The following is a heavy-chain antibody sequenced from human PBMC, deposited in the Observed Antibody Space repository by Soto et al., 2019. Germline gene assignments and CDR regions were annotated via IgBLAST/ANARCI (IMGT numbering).Heavy chain of an antibody. CDR3: ARGREYGSGYDSHRCYGMDV. V-gene: IGHV3-30*03. CDR1: GFTFSSYG. Sequence: GGSLRLSCVASGFTFSSYGIHWVRQAPGKGLEWVAVISNDGSKEYYADSVKGRFTISRDNSKNTLYLQMDSLRPEDTAVYYCARGREYGSGYDSHRCYGMDVWGQGTTVTVSS. D-gene: IGHD5-12*01. CDR2: ISNDGSKE. J-gene: IGHJ6*02.